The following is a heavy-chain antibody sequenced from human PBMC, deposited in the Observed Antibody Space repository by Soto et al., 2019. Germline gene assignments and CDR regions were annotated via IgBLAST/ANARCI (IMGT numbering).Heavy chain of an antibody. J-gene: IGHJ6*02. CDR2: ISISGTTI. CDR3: ARIMPVGSGMDV. V-gene: IGHV3-48*03. CDR1: GFTFSSYE. D-gene: IGHD2-2*01. Sequence: GGSLRLSCAASGFTFSSYEMNWVRQAPGKGLEWVSYISISGTTIHYADSVKGRFTISRDNAKNSLYLQLTSLRAEDTAVYYCARIMPVGSGMDVWGQGTTVTVSS.